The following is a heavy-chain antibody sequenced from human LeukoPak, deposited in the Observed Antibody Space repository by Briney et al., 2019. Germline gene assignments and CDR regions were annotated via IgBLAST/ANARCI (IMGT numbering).Heavy chain of an antibody. CDR2: ISGYNGNT. CDR3: ARDSLQIYYDSSGYHLDAFDN. J-gene: IGHJ3*02. D-gene: IGHD3-22*01. Sequence: ASVKVSCKASGYTFTSYYMHWVRQAPGQGLEWMGWISGYNGNTKYAQKLQGRVTMTTDTSTSTAYMELRSLRSDDTAVYYCARDSLQIYYDSSGYHLDAFDNWGQGTMVTVSS. V-gene: IGHV1-18*04. CDR1: GYTFTSYY.